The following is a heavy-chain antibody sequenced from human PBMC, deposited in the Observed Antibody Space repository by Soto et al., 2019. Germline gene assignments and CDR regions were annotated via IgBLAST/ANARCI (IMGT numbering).Heavy chain of an antibody. Sequence: PGGSLRLSCAASGFTFSSYWMSWVRQAPGKGLEWVANIKQDGSEKYYVDSVKGRFTISRDNAKNSLYLQMNSLRAEDTAVYYCARVAGWSIKYYYGSGSYPYYFDYWGKGTLVTVSS. CDR1: GFTFSSYW. V-gene: IGHV3-7*01. D-gene: IGHD3-10*01. CDR3: ARVAGWSIKYYYGSGSYPYYFDY. CDR2: IKQDGSEK. J-gene: IGHJ4*02.